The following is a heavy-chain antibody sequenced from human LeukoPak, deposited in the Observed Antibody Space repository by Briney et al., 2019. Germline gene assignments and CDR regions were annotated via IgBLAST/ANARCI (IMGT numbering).Heavy chain of an antibody. CDR1: GFTFSSYG. J-gene: IGHJ4*02. Sequence: GRSLRLSCAASGFTFSSYGMHWVRQAPGKGLEWVAVIWYDGSNKYYADSVKGRFTISRDNSKNTMYLQMNSLRAEDTAVYYCARGAAVAGVFDYWGQGTLVTVSS. CDR3: ARGAAVAGVFDY. V-gene: IGHV3-33*01. CDR2: IWYDGSNK. D-gene: IGHD6-19*01.